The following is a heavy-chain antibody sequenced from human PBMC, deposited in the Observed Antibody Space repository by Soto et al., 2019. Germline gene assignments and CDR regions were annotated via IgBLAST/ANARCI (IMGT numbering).Heavy chain of an antibody. Sequence: QVHLVQSGAEVKKPGASVKVSCKASGYTFTSYGISWVRQAPGQGLEWMGWIRAYNGNTNYAQKLQARVTMTTDTSTSTAYMELRSLRSADTAVDYCARDQRVGAAAVSDYYYMDVWGKGTTVTVSS. CDR3: ARDQRVGAAAVSDYYYMDV. V-gene: IGHV1-18*01. CDR2: IRAYNGNT. D-gene: IGHD6-13*01. J-gene: IGHJ6*03. CDR1: GYTFTSYG.